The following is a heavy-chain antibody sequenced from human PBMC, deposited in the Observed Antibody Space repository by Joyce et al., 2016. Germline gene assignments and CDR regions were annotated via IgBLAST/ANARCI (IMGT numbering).Heavy chain of an antibody. CDR1: GYSVSSNYF. V-gene: IGHV4-38-2*01. CDR3: ARNRGYSTLDY. CDR2: INHSGDT. D-gene: IGHD5-18*01. Sequence: QVQLQESGPGLVKPSETLSLTCAVSGYSVSSNYFWGWIRQPPGKGLEWIGSINHSGDTYYNPSLTGRVTISVDTSKNQFSLELRSVTAADTAVYYCARNRGYSTLDYWGQGTLVTVSS. J-gene: IGHJ4*02.